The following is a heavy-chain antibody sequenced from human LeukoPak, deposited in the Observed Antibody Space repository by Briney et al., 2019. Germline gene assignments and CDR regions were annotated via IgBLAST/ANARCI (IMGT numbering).Heavy chain of an antibody. CDR2: IYYSGST. D-gene: IGHD2-8*01. V-gene: IGHV4-39*02. Sequence: SETLSLTCTVSGGSISSSSYYWGWIRQPPGKGLEWIGSIYYSGSTYYNPSLKSRVTISVDTSKNQFSLKLSSVTAADTAVYYRARDRRQGTSNRRGAFDIWGQGTMVTVSS. CDR1: GGSISSSSYY. J-gene: IGHJ3*02. CDR3: ARDRRQGTSNRRGAFDI.